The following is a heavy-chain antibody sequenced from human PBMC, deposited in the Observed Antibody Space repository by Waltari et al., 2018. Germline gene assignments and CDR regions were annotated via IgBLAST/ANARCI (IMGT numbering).Heavy chain of an antibody. J-gene: IGHJ4*02. V-gene: IGHV4-38-2*02. CDR2: IYHSGST. Sequence: QVQLQESGPGLVTPSETLSLTCTVSGYSISSGYYWGWIRQPPGEGLEWIGSIYHSGSTYYNPSLKSRVTISVDTSKNQFSLKLSSVTAADTAVYYCARRVVVPAAMAPRHDYFDYWGQGTLVTVSS. CDR3: ARRVVVPAAMAPRHDYFDY. D-gene: IGHD2-2*01. CDR1: GYSISSGYY.